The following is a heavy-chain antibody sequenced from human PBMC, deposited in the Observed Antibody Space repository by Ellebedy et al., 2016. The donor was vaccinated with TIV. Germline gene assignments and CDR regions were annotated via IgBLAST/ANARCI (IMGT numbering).Heavy chain of an antibody. V-gene: IGHV3-23*01. Sequence: GESLKISCAASGFTFSSYAMSWVRQAPGKGLEWVSAISGSGGSTYYADSVKGRFTISRDNSKNTLYLQMNSLRAEDTAVYYCAKGRHYSLDYFDYWGQGTLVTVSS. J-gene: IGHJ4*02. CDR3: AKGRHYSLDYFDY. D-gene: IGHD2-15*01. CDR1: GFTFSSYA. CDR2: ISGSGGST.